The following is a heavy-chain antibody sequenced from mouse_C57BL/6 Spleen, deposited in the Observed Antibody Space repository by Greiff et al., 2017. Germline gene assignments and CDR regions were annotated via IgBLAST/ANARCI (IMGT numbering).Heavy chain of an antibody. J-gene: IGHJ2*01. CDR3: ARWAAQATDFDD. D-gene: IGHD3-2*02. CDR1: GYTFTSYW. CDR2: IDPSDSYT. Sequence: QVQLQQPGAELVMPGASVKLSCTASGYTFTSYWMHWVKQRPGQGLEWIGEIDPSDSYTNYNKKFKGKSTLTVDKSSSTAYMQLSSLTSEASAVYYCARWAAQATDFDDWGQGTTLTVSS. V-gene: IGHV1-69*01.